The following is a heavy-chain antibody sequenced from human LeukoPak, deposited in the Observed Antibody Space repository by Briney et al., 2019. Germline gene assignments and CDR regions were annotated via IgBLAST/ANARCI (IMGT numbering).Heavy chain of an antibody. CDR1: GFSFNNYA. CDR2: ISYDGSNK. CDR3: ARLYSSSSPFDY. D-gene: IGHD6-6*01. J-gene: IGHJ4*02. Sequence: GRSLRLSCAASGFSFNNYAMRWVRQAPGKGLEWVAIISYDGSNKYYADSVKGRFTISRDNSKNTLYLQMDSLRGEDTAVHYCARLYSSSSPFDYWGQGTLVTVSS. V-gene: IGHV3-30*04.